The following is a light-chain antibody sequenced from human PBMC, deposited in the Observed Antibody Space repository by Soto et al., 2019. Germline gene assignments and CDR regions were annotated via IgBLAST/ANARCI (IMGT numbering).Light chain of an antibody. V-gene: IGKV1-5*01. J-gene: IGKJ2*01. CDR3: QQYHSFSFT. CDR2: DVF. CDR1: QSITYW. Sequence: DIQMTQSPSSLSASVGDRVTITCRASQSITYWLAWYQQKPGRATKLLIYDVFNLQSGVPSRFSGSGSGTEFTLTISSLQPDDSATYSCQQYHSFSFTFGQGTKLESK.